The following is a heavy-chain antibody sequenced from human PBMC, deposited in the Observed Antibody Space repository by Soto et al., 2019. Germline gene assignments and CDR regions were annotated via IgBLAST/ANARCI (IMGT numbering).Heavy chain of an antibody. CDR1: GCTFGDYA. CDR2: IKSKTYGATT. CDR3: TSCRDDSTSIVVYAL. Sequence: GGSLRLSCTASGCTFGDYAMSWFRQAPGKGLEWIGRIKSKTYGATTDYIAPVKGRFTISRDDSKDTVYLQMNSLRTEDTALYYCTSCRDDSTSIVVYALWRQGTMVTVSS. V-gene: IGHV3-15*01. J-gene: IGHJ3*01. D-gene: IGHD2-8*02.